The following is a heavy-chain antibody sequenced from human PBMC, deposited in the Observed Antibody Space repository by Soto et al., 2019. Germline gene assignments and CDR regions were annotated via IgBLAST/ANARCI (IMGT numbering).Heavy chain of an antibody. CDR1: GFTFSSYW. J-gene: IGHJ4*02. V-gene: IGHV3-7*02. Sequence: GGSLRLSCAASGFTFSSYWMTWVRQAPGKGLEWVANIKQDGNEKYYVDSVKGRFTISRDNAKNSLFLQMNSLRAEDTAVYYCARHLCSGDTCLFDYWGQGALVTVPS. CDR3: ARHLCSGDTCLFDY. D-gene: IGHD2-15*01. CDR2: IKQDGNEK.